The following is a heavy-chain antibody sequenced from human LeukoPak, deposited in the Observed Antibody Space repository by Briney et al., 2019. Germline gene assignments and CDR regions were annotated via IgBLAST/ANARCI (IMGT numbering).Heavy chain of an antibody. CDR3: AKDSIGYCSSTSCHGGDY. CDR2: ISYDGSNK. D-gene: IGHD2-2*01. CDR1: GFTFSSYS. Sequence: GGTLRLSCAASGFTFSSYSMHCVRGAPGRGLEGVAVISYDGSNKYSADSVKGRFTISRDNSKNTLYLQMNSLRAEDTAVYYCAKDSIGYCSSTSCHGGDYWGQGTLVTVSS. V-gene: IGHV3-30*18. J-gene: IGHJ4*02.